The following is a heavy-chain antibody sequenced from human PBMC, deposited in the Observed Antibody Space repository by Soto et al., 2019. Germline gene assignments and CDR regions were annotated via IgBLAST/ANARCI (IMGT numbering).Heavy chain of an antibody. D-gene: IGHD2-2*02. CDR1: GYTFTGYY. V-gene: IGHV1-2*02. CDR2: INPNSGGT. J-gene: IGHJ5*02. CDR3: ARAGAIVVVPAAIFDP. Sequence: GASVKVSCKASGYTFTGYYMHWVRQAPGQGLEWMGWINPNSGGTNYAQKFQGRVTMTRDTSISTAYMELSRLRSDDTAVYYCARAGAIVVVPAAIFDPWGQGTLVTVSS.